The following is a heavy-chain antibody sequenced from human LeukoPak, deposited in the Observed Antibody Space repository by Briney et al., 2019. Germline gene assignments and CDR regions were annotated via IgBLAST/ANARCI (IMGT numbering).Heavy chain of an antibody. Sequence: SGPTLVKPTQTLTLTCTFSGFSLSTSGVGVGWIRQPPGNALEWLALIYWNDDKRYSPSLKSRLTITKHTSTNQVVLTTTNMYPVGTAPDYCAHNKRQMRLRCFDWSDAFDIWGQGTMVTDSS. V-gene: IGHV2-5*01. J-gene: IGHJ3*02. D-gene: IGHD3-9*01. CDR3: AHNKRQMRLRCFDWSDAFDI. CDR2: IYWNDDK. CDR1: GFSLSTSGVG.